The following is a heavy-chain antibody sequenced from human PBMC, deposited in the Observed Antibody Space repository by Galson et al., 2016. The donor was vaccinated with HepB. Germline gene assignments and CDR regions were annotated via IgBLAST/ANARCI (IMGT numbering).Heavy chain of an antibody. J-gene: IGHJ4*02. Sequence: SLRLSCAASGFTFSSYAMNWIRQAPGKGPEWIAHIASTDGTTDYADSVKGRFTISRDNAKNSLFLQMNSRRADDTALYYCARGEGSGSWLVGHWGQGTLVTVSS. CDR1: GFTFSSYA. CDR3: ARGEGSGSWLVGH. V-gene: IGHV3-48*01. CDR2: IASTDGTT. D-gene: IGHD1-26*01.